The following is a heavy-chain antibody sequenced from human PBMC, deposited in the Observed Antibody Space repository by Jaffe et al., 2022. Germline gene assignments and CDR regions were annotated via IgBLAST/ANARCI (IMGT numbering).Heavy chain of an antibody. D-gene: IGHD2-15*01. CDR2: VNVDGSTT. Sequence: EVQLVESGGGLVQPGGSLRLSCAASGFTFSNYWMHWVRQVPGKGLVWVSHVNVDGSTTRYADSVKGRFTISRDNAKNTLYLQMNSLRAEDTAVYYCARDVGGPFDYWGQGTLVTVSS. J-gene: IGHJ4*02. CDR3: ARDVGGPFDY. CDR1: GFTFSNYW. V-gene: IGHV3-74*01.